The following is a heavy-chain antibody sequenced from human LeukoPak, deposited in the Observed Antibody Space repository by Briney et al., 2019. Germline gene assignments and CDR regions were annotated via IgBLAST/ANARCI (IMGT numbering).Heavy chain of an antibody. CDR2: ISAYGNSI. D-gene: IGHD4-11*01. J-gene: IGHJ4*02. CDR1: GFTFSRYS. Sequence: PGGSLRLSCAASGFTFSRYSMNWVRQAPGKGLECVSSISAYGNSIYYADSMRGRFTISRDNAKNSLYLQMNSLRAEDTAVYYCARDMETVTTIDYWGQGTLVSVSS. CDR3: ARDMETVTTIDY. V-gene: IGHV3-21*01.